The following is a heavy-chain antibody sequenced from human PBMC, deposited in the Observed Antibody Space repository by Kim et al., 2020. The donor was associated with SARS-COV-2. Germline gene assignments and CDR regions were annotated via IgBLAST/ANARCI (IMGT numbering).Heavy chain of an antibody. D-gene: IGHD3-16*01. CDR2: IGTAGDT. J-gene: IGHJ6*02. CDR3: ARVGSVGGMDV. Sequence: GGSLRLSCAASGFTFSSYDMHWVRQATGKGLEWVSAIGTAGDTYYPGSVKGRFTISRENAKNSLYLQMNSLRAGDTAVYYCARVGSVGGMDVWGQGTTVTVSS. CDR1: GFTFSSYD. V-gene: IGHV3-13*04.